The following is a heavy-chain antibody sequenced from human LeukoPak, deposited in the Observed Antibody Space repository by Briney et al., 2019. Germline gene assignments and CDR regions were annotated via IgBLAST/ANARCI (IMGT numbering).Heavy chain of an antibody. Sequence: ASVKVSCKASGYTFTSYYMHWVRQAPGQGLEWMGIINPSGGSTSYAQKFQGRVTMTRDTSTSTVYMELSSLRSEDTAVYYCARAEYYGSGSHSEFDPWGQGTLVAVSS. V-gene: IGHV1-46*01. CDR2: INPSGGST. J-gene: IGHJ5*02. D-gene: IGHD3-10*01. CDR3: ARAEYYGSGSHSEFDP. CDR1: GYTFTSYY.